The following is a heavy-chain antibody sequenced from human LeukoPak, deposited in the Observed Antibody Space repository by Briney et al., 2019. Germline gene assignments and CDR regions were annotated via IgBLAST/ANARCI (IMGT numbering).Heavy chain of an antibody. Sequence: SETLSLTCTVSGYSTSSGYYWGWIRQPPGKGLQWIAAISNTGTTYYDPSLKSRVTITIDTLRNQFSLGLRSATASDTAVYYCARAPGSGWSDWGQGTLVTVSS. D-gene: IGHD6-19*01. CDR3: ARAPGSGWSD. CDR2: ISNTGTT. J-gene: IGHJ4*02. V-gene: IGHV4-38-2*02. CDR1: GYSTSSGYY.